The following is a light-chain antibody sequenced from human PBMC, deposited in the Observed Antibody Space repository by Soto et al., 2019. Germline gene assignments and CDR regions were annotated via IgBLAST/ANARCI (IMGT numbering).Light chain of an antibody. CDR2: EVS. V-gene: IGLV2-14*03. CDR1: SSDVGAYDF. Sequence: QSVLTQPASVSGSPGQSITISCTGTSSDVGAYDFVSWYQQHPDKAPKLMIYEVSNRPSGVSNRFSGSKSVNTATLTISGLQAEDEADYYCSSYTSNSTRVFGTGTKLTVL. J-gene: IGLJ1*01. CDR3: SSYTSNSTRV.